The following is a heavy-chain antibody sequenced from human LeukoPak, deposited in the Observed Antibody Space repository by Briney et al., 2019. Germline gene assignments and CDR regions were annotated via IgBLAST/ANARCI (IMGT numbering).Heavy chain of an antibody. CDR2: INDPSTT. CDR3: AKDALSGNSIYDPFDI. CDR1: GFAFNIHA. Sequence: GGSLRLSCAASGFAFNIHAMSWVRQAPGKGLEWVSTINDPSTTYYADSVMGRFTISRDDSKNTLFLQMNGVRADDTAQYYCAKDALSGNSIYDPFDIWGQGTMVTVSS. V-gene: IGHV3-23*01. J-gene: IGHJ3*02. D-gene: IGHD1-7*01.